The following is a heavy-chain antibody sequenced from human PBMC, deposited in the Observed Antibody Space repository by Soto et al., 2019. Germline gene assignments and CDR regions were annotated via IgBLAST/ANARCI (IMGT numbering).Heavy chain of an antibody. J-gene: IGHJ3*02. Sequence: GASVKVSCKASGYTFTSYDINWVRQATGQGLEWMGWMNPNSGNTGYAQKFQGRVTMTRNTSISTAYMELSSLRSEGTAVYYCARGPGYSNYERDAFDIWGQGTMVTVSS. CDR3: ARGPGYSNYERDAFDI. CDR1: GYTFTSYD. D-gene: IGHD4-4*01. CDR2: MNPNSGNT. V-gene: IGHV1-8*01.